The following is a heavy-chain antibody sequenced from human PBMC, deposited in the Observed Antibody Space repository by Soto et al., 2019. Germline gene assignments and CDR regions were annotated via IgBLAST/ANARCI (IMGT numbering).Heavy chain of an antibody. D-gene: IGHD1-26*01. CDR3: ARDSGSYSLFDY. CDR2: IYYSGST. CDR1: GGSISSGGYY. V-gene: IGHV4-31*03. Sequence: SETLSLTCTVSGGSISSGGYYWSWIRQYPGKGLEWIGYIYYSGSTYYNPSLKSRVTISVDTSKNQFSLKLSSVTAADTAVYYCARDSGSYSLFDYWGQGTLVTVSS. J-gene: IGHJ4*02.